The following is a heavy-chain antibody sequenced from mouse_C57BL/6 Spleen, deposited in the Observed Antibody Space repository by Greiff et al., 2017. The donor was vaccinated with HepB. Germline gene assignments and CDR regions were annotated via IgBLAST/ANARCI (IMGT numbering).Heavy chain of an antibody. J-gene: IGHJ2*01. V-gene: IGHV5-9-1*02. Sequence: EVKLVESGEGLVKPGGSLKLSCAASGFTFSSYAMSWVRQTPEKRLEWVAYISSGGDYIYYADTVKGRFTISRDNARNTLYLQMSSLKSEDTAMYYCTREDGTPYFDYWGQGTTLTVSS. CDR3: TREDGTPYFDY. CDR2: ISSGGDYI. CDR1: GFTFSSYA. D-gene: IGHD4-1*01.